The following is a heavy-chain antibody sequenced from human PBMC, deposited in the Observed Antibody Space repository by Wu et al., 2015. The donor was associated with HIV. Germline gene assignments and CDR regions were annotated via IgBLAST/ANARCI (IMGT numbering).Heavy chain of an antibody. CDR2: ISVYKGDT. J-gene: IGHJ5*02. CDR1: GYSFSYYG. Sequence: QVQLVQSGGEVKEPGASVKVSCKPSGYSFSYYGINWVRQAPGQGLEWMGWISVYKGDTKYAQNLQGRVTLTTDTSTNTAYMELRSLRSDDTAVYYCARASTGVIVPASMVWFSWFDTWGQGTLVTVSP. D-gene: IGHD2-2*01. V-gene: IGHV1-18*01. CDR3: ARASTGVIVPASMVWFSWFDT.